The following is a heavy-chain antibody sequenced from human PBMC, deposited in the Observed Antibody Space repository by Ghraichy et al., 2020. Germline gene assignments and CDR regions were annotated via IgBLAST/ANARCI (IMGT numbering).Heavy chain of an antibody. V-gene: IGHV1-69*04. D-gene: IGHD2-15*01. CDR2: IIPILDIA. Sequence: SVKVSCKASGGTFSSYAITWVRQAPGQGLEWMGRIIPILDIARYAQKFHGRVTITADKSTTTAYMELRSLTSEDTAVYYCARGVHCSGGNCYHYYGMDVWGQGTTVTGSS. J-gene: IGHJ6*02. CDR3: ARGVHCSGGNCYHYYGMDV. CDR1: GGTFSSYA.